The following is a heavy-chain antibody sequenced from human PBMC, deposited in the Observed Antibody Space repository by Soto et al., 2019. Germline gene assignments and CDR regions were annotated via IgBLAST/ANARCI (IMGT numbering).Heavy chain of an antibody. CDR3: ARDRQDCTNGVCYTRGGIDFDY. Sequence: QVQLVESGGGLVKPGGSLRLSCAASGFTFSDYYMSWIRQAPGKGLEWVSYISSNGSTIYYADSVKGRFTISRDNAQNSLYLQMNSLRAEDTAVYYCARDRQDCTNGVCYTRGGIDFDYWGQGTLVTVSS. CDR2: ISSNGSTI. D-gene: IGHD2-8*01. V-gene: IGHV3-11*01. J-gene: IGHJ4*02. CDR1: GFTFSDYY.